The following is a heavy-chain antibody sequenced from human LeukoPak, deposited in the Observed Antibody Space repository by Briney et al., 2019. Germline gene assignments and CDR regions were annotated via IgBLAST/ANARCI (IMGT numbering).Heavy chain of an antibody. CDR3: ARDLTDCSSTSCFYYMDV. V-gene: IGHV3-7*01. CDR2: IKQDGSEK. D-gene: IGHD2-2*01. Sequence: GGSLRLSCAASGFTLSDYWMSWVRQAPGKGLEWVANIKQDGSEKYYVDSVKGRFTISRDNAKNSLYLQMNSLRAEDTAVYYCARDLTDCSSTSCFYYMDVWGKGTTGTVSS. J-gene: IGHJ6*03. CDR1: GFTLSDYW.